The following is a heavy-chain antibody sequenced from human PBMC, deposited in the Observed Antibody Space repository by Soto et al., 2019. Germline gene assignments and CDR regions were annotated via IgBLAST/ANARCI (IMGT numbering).Heavy chain of an antibody. CDR3: ARVSMTTVTKYYFDY. Sequence: QVQLVQSGAEVKKPGSSVKVSCKGSGGTFSSYAISWVRQAPGQGLEWMGGVIPIFGTANYAQKFQGRVTITADESTSTAYMELSSLRSEDTAVYYCARVSMTTVTKYYFDYWGQGTLVTVSS. D-gene: IGHD4-17*01. CDR2: VIPIFGTA. CDR1: GGTFSSYA. J-gene: IGHJ4*02. V-gene: IGHV1-69*01.